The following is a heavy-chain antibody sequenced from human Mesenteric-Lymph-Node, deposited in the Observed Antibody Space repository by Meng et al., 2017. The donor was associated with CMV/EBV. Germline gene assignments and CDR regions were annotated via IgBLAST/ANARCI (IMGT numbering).Heavy chain of an antibody. D-gene: IGHD2-2*01. CDR1: GGTFSSYT. Sequence: SVKVSCKASGGTFSSYTISWVRQAPGQGLEWMGRIIPILGIANYAQKFQGRATITADKSTSTAYMELRSLRSDDTAVYYCARDGTLVVPGASFATYYYYGMDVWGQRTTVTVSS. V-gene: IGHV1-69*04. CDR3: ARDGTLVVPGASFATYYYYGMDV. CDR2: IIPILGIA. J-gene: IGHJ6*02.